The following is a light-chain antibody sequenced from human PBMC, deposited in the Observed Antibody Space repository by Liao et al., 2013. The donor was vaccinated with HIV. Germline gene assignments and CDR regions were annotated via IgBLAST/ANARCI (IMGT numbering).Light chain of an antibody. CDR1: KLGDKY. CDR3: QAWDSSTAFYV. CDR2: QDS. V-gene: IGLV3-1*01. Sequence: SYEVTQPPSVSVSPGQTASITCSGDKLGDKYACWYQQKPGQSPVLVIYQDSKRPSGIPERFSGSNSGNTATLTISGTQAMDEADYYCQAWDSSTAFYVFGTGTKVTVL. J-gene: IGLJ1*01.